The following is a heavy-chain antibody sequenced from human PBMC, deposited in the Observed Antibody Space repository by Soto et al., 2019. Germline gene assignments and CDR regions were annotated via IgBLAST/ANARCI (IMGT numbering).Heavy chain of an antibody. V-gene: IGHV4-59*01. J-gene: IGHJ4*02. D-gene: IGHD3-10*01. CDR3: ARESYYGSGATVVAY. Sequence: QVQLQESGPGLVRPSETLSLTCTVSGGSISGYYWSWIRQPPGKGLEWIGYIYYSGTTSYNPSLNSRVTMSVDTSKNQFSLKVNSVTAADTALYYCARESYYGSGATVVAYWGQGTLVTVSS. CDR2: IYYSGTT. CDR1: GGSISGYY.